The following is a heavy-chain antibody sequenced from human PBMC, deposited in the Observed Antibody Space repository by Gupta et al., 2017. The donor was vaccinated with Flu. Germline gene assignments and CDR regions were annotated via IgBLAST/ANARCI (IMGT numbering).Heavy chain of an antibody. D-gene: IGHD3-22*01. Sequence: EVQLVESGGCRVTTGLSLRISCAASGVIFGTYVISWVRQTPGNGLEWVASISTSSSYISYSDSVKGRFTISSDNAKNSLALQLNSLRAEDTAVYYCVRHFSDRDAFDVWGQGTMVTVFS. CDR3: VRHFSDRDAFDV. CDR2: ISTSSSYI. J-gene: IGHJ3*01. V-gene: IGHV3-21*02. CDR1: GVIFGTYV.